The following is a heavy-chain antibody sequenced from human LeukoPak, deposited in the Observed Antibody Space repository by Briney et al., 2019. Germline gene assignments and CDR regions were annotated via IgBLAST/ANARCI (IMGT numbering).Heavy chain of an antibody. CDR2: IYSDDDN. Sequence: SGPTLVKPTQTRTLNWTFSGFSLSTSGVGVGWIHQPPGMALEWLALIYSDDDNRYSPSLDSRLTITKDTSKNQVVLTMTNMAAVDTATYYCACGAYYYGEGSYKGGMDVWGKGTTVTVSS. CDR3: ACGAYYYGEGSYKGGMDV. D-gene: IGHD3-10*01. V-gene: IGHV2-5*02. J-gene: IGHJ6*04. CDR1: GFSLSTSGVG.